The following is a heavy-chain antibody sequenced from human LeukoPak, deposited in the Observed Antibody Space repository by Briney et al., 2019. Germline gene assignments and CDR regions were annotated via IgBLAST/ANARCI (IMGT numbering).Heavy chain of an antibody. V-gene: IGHV4-4*02. CDR2: IYHSGST. CDR1: GGSISSSNW. CDR3: ARMVYDFWSGYYSFDY. Sequence: PSETLSLTCAASGGSISSSNWWSWVRQPPGKGLEWIGEIYHSGSTNYNPSLKSRVTISVDKSKNQFSLKLSSVTAADTAVYYCARMVYDFWSGYYSFDYWGQGTLVTVSS. D-gene: IGHD3-3*01. J-gene: IGHJ4*02.